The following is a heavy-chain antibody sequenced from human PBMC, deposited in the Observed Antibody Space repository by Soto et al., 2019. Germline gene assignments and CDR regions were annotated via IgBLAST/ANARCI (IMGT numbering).Heavy chain of an antibody. D-gene: IGHD5-12*01. CDR3: ARGRYSGYEIEHPRTYYYYCMDV. CDR1: GFTFSSYD. J-gene: IGHJ6*02. V-gene: IGHV3-13*01. CDR2: IGTAGDT. Sequence: EVQLVESGGGLVQPGGSLRLSCAASGFTFSSYDMHWVRQATGKGLEWVSAIGTAGDTYYPGSVKGRFTISNENARNSFYLQMNSLRAEDTAVYYCARGRYSGYEIEHPRTYYYYCMDVLVQWTTVTVSS.